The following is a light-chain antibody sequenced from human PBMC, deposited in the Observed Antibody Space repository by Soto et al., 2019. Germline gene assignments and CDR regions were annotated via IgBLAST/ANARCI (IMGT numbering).Light chain of an antibody. Sequence: DIQMTQSPSSLSASVGDRVTITCRASQSIRSYLNWYQQKPGKAPKLLIYAASSLQTGVPSRFSGSGSGTDFTLTISNLQPEDFATYYCQQTSSTPTFGGGTKVDIK. CDR1: QSIRSY. CDR2: AAS. J-gene: IGKJ4*01. V-gene: IGKV1-39*01. CDR3: QQTSSTPT.